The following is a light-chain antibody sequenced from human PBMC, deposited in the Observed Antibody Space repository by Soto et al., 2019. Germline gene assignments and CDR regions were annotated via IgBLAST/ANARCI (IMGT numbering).Light chain of an antibody. CDR1: SSDIGAYNY. CDR2: DVN. CDR3: TSWTTSTTMI. V-gene: IGLV2-14*03. J-gene: IGLJ2*01. Sequence: QSVLTQPASVSGSPGQSITISCTGTSSDIGAYNYVSWYQQHPGKAPKLMIYDVNIRPSGVSNRFSGSKSGNTASLTISGLQAEDEADYYCTSWTTSTTMIFGGGTKDTVL.